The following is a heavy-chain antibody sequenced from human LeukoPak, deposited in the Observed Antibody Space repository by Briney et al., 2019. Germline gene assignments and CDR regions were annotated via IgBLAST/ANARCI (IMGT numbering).Heavy chain of an antibody. D-gene: IGHD3-22*01. V-gene: IGHV4-59*08. CDR2: IYYSGGT. Sequence: SETLSLTCTVSGGSISSYYWSWIRQPPGKGLEWIGYIYYSGGTNYNPSLKSRVTISVDTSKNQFSLKLSSVTAADTAVYYCAGSNQYYYDLDYWGQGTLVTVSS. J-gene: IGHJ4*02. CDR3: AGSNQYYYDLDY. CDR1: GGSISSYY.